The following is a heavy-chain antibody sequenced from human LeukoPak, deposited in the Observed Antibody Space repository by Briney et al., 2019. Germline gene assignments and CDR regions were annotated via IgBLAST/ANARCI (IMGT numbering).Heavy chain of an antibody. Sequence: SETLSLTCTVSGGSISSYYWSWIRQPPGKGLEWIGNIYYSGSTNYNPSLKSRVTISVDTSKNQFSLKLSSVTAADTAVYYCAKGSGNYWWGNYFDYWGQGTLVTVSS. CDR1: GGSISSYY. V-gene: IGHV4-59*01. CDR3: AKGSGNYWWGNYFDY. CDR2: IYYSGST. D-gene: IGHD1-26*01. J-gene: IGHJ4*02.